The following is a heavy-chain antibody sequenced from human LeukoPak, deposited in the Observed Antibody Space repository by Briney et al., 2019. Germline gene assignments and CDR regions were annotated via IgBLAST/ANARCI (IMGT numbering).Heavy chain of an antibody. D-gene: IGHD4-17*01. V-gene: IGHV4-59*01. CDR3: ARDNYGDYEFDY. Sequence: SETLSLTCTVSGGSISSYYWSWIRQPPGKGLEWIGYIYYSGSTNYSPSLKSRVTISVDTSKNQFSLKLSSVTAADTAVYYCARDNYGDYEFDYWGQGTLVTVSS. J-gene: IGHJ4*02. CDR2: IYYSGST. CDR1: GGSISSYY.